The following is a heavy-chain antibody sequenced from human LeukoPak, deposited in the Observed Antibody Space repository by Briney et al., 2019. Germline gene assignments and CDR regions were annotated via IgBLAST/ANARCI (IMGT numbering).Heavy chain of an antibody. CDR1: GYSFTCYW. D-gene: IGHD6-19*01. J-gene: IGHJ4*02. CDR2: VYPGDSDT. V-gene: IGHV5-51*01. Sequence: GESLKIFCKGSGYSFTCYWIGWVRQMPGKGLEWMGIVYPGDSDTRYRPSFQGQVTISADKSISTAYLQWSSLKASDTAMYYCARSIAVAGTTGFDYWGQGTLVTVSS. CDR3: ARSIAVAGTTGFDY.